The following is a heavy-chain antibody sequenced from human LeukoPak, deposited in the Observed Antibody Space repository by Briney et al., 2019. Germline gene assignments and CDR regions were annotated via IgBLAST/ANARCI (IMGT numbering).Heavy chain of an antibody. CDR3: ARGGGAYCSGGSCSPRYYYGMDV. CDR2: FITGGTT. D-gene: IGHD2-15*01. V-gene: IGHV3-66*02. J-gene: IGHJ6*02. Sequence: GGSLRLSCAASGFTVSSNYMSWVRQAPGKGRKGSPVFITGGTTYYADSVKGRFTISRDNSKNTLYLQMNSLRAEDTAVYYRARGGGAYCSGGSCSPRYYYGMDVWGQGTTVTVSS. CDR1: GFTVSSNY.